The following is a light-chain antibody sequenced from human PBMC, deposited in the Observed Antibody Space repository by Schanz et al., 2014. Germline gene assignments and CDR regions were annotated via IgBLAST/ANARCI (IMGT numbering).Light chain of an antibody. CDR2: DAS. CDR3: QQYGSSLMYT. V-gene: IGKV3-20*01. J-gene: IGKJ2*01. CDR1: QSVNTY. Sequence: EIVLTQSPDTLSLSPGERATLSCRASQSVNTYLAWYQQKPGQAPRLLIYDASNRATGIPDRFSGSGSGTDFTLTISRLEPEDFAVYYCQQYGSSLMYTFGQGTKLEIK.